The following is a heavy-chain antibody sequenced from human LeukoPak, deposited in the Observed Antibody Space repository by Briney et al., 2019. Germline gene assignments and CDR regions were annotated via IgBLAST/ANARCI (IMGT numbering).Heavy chain of an antibody. D-gene: IGHD1-7*01. CDR3: ANSELELRRTYYYYYMDV. Sequence: GASVKVSCKASGGTFSSYAISWVRQAPGQGLERMGRIIPILGIANYAQKFQGRVTITADKSTSTAYMELSSLRSEDTAVYYCANSELELRRTYYYYYMDVWGKGTTVTVSS. CDR2: IIPILGIA. CDR1: GGTFSSYA. V-gene: IGHV1-69*04. J-gene: IGHJ6*03.